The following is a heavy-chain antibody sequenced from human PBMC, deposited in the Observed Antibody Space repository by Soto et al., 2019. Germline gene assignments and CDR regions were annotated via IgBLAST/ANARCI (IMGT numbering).Heavy chain of an antibody. Sequence: QVQLQESGPGLVKPSETLSLTCTISGGSIGTYYWSWIRQPPGKGLEWIGNIYSSGSAKYNPSLRSRVTISLDKSTNQFSLKLTSVTAADTAVYYCARQGFFDYWGQGTLLTVSS. J-gene: IGHJ4*02. V-gene: IGHV4-59*08. CDR1: GGSIGTYY. CDR2: IYSSGSA. D-gene: IGHD2-15*01. CDR3: ARQGFFDY.